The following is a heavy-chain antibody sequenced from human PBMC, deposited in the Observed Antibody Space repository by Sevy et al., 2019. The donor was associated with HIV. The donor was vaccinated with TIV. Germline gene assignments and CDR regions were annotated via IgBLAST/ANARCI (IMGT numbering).Heavy chain of an antibody. D-gene: IGHD3-3*01. CDR1: GFTFGDYA. CDR2: IRSKAYGGTT. Sequence: GGSLRLSCTASGFTFGDYAMSWFRQAPGKGLEWVGFIRSKAYGGTTEYAASVKGRFTISRDDSKSIANLQMNSLKTEDTAVYYCTRDTYSKAGFDFWSGYYSYYYGMDVWGQGTTVTVSS. V-gene: IGHV3-49*03. J-gene: IGHJ6*02. CDR3: TRDTYSKAGFDFWSGYYSYYYGMDV.